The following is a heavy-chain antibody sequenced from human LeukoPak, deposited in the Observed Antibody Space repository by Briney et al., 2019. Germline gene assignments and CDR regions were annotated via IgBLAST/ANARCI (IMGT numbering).Heavy chain of an antibody. CDR1: GYSFTGHY. V-gene: IGHV1-18*04. Sequence: ASVKVSCKTSGYSFTGHYMHWVRQAPGQGLEWMGWISAYNGNTNYAQKLQGRVTMTTDTSTSTAYMELRSLRSDDTAVYYCARVGGYYPSHWYFDLWGRGTLVTVSS. CDR3: ARVGGYYPSHWYFDL. D-gene: IGHD3-22*01. J-gene: IGHJ2*01. CDR2: ISAYNGNT.